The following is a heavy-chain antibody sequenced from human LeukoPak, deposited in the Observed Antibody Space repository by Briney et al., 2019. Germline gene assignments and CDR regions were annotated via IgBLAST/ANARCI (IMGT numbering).Heavy chain of an antibody. D-gene: IGHD3-3*02. CDR3: ARIGSAAFTDS. CDR2: ISDSGGAI. J-gene: IGHJ4*02. CDR1: GFTFSTYA. V-gene: IGHV3-23*01. Sequence: GGSLRLSCAASGFTFSTYALNWVRQAPGKGLEWVSAISDSGGAIYYADSVKGRFTMSRDNSKNSLFLQMSSLRAEDTAVYYCARIGSAAFTDSWGQGTLVTVSS.